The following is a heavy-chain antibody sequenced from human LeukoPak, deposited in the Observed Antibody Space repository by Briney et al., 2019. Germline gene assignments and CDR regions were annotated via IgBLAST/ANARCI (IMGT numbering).Heavy chain of an antibody. V-gene: IGHV3-33*01. CDR2: IWYDGSNN. D-gene: IGHD1-26*01. J-gene: IGHJ4*02. Sequence: GGSLRLSCAASGFTFSSYGMHWVRQAPGKGLEWVAVIWYDGSNNYYADSVKGRFTISRDNSKNTLYLQMNSLRAEDTAVYYCARDLSKWELLGSIDYWGQGTLVTVSS. CDR3: ARDLSKWELLGSIDY. CDR1: GFTFSSYG.